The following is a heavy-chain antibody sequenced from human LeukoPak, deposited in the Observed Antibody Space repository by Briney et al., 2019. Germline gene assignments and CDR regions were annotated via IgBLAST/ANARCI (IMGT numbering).Heavy chain of an antibody. CDR2: INPNSGGT. D-gene: IGHD6-13*01. J-gene: IGHJ4*02. Sequence: ASVKVSCKASGYTFTGYYMHWVRQAPGQGLEWMGWINPNSGGTNYAQKFQGRVTMTRDTSISTAYMELSRLRSDDTAVYYCARGYSSSWLYFGYWGQGTLVTVSS. V-gene: IGHV1-2*02. CDR3: ARGYSSSWLYFGY. CDR1: GYTFTGYY.